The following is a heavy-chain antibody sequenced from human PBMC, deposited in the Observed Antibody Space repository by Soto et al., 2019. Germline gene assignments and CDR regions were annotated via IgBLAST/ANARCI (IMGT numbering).Heavy chain of an antibody. J-gene: IGHJ5*02. CDR2: IYYSGST. D-gene: IGHD2-2*01. V-gene: IGHV4-31*03. CDR1: GGSISSSSYY. Sequence: SETLSLTCTVSGGSISSSSYYWSWIRQHPGKGLEWIGYIYYSGSTYYNPSLKSRVTISVDTSKNHFSLKLSSVTAADTAVYYCARDRGVLVPAAMYNWFDPWGQGTLVTVSS. CDR3: ARDRGVLVPAAMYNWFDP.